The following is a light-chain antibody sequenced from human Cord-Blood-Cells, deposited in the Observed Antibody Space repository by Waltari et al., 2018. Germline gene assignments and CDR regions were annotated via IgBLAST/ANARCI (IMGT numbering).Light chain of an antibody. Sequence: QSVLTQPPSASGPPGQRVTIPCSGSSPNIGSHTVNWYQQLPGTAPKLLIYSKNQRPSGFPDRFSGSKSGTSASLAISGLQSEDEADYYCAAWDDSLNAWVFGGGTKLTVL. CDR3: AAWDDSLNAWV. V-gene: IGLV1-44*01. CDR1: SPNIGSHT. J-gene: IGLJ3*02. CDR2: SKN.